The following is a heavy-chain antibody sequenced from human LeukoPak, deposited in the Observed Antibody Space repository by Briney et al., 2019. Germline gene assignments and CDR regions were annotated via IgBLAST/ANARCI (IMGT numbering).Heavy chain of an antibody. V-gene: IGHV3-23*01. Sequence: PGGSLRLSCAASGFTFSNYAMYWVRQAPGKGLEWVSAFSGSGGHIYYADSVKGRFTISRDNSKNTLYLQMNSLRAEDTAVYYCAKDKDPITMVRGVKAQPDYWGQGTLVTVSS. CDR1: GFTFSNYA. CDR3: AKDKDPITMVRGVKAQPDY. D-gene: IGHD3-10*01. J-gene: IGHJ4*02. CDR2: FSGSGGHI.